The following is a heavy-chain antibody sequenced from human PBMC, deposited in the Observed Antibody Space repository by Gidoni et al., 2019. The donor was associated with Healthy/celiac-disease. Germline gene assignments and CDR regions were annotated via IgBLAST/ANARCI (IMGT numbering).Heavy chain of an antibody. D-gene: IGHD4-17*01. J-gene: IGHJ4*02. V-gene: IGHV1-69*01. CDR3: ARDDPTTSRLRQPGATDY. CDR2: IIPIVGTA. Sequence: QVQLVQSGAEVKKPGSSVTVSCKASGGTFSSYASSWVRQAPGQGLEWMVGIIPIVGTANYAQKFQGRVTITADESTSTAYMELSSLRSEDTAVYYCARDDPTTSRLRQPGATDYWGQGTLATVSS. CDR1: GGTFSSYA.